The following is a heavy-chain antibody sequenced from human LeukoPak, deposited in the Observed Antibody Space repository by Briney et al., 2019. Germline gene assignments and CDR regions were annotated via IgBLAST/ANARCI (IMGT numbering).Heavy chain of an antibody. V-gene: IGHV4-59*12. CDR2: IYYSGST. CDR3: AREGHSRFDY. D-gene: IGHD6-13*01. Sequence: SETLSLTCTVSGGSISSYYWSWIRQPPGKGLEWIGYIYYSGSTNYNPSLKSRVTMSVDTSKNQFSLRLSSVTAADTAVYYCAREGHSRFDYWGQGTLVTVSS. J-gene: IGHJ4*02. CDR1: GGSISSYY.